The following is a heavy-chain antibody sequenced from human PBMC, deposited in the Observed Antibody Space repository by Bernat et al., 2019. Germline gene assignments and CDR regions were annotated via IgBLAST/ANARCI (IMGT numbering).Heavy chain of an antibody. Sequence: EVQLVESGGGLVQPGRSLRLSCAASGFTFDDYAMHWVRQAPGKGLEWVSGISWNSGSIGYADSVKGRFTISRDNAKNSLYLQMNSLRAEDTALYYCAKEAAAGTDHYYYGMDVWGQGTTVTVSS. CDR1: GFTFDDYA. CDR3: AKEAAAGTDHYYYGMDV. J-gene: IGHJ6*02. V-gene: IGHV3-9*01. CDR2: ISWNSGSI. D-gene: IGHD6-13*01.